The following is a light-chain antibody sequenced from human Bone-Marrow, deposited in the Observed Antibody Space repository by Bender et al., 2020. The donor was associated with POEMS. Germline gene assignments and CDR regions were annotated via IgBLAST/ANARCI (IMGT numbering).Light chain of an antibody. Sequence: QSVLTQPPSVSGAPGQRVTMSCIGSSSNTGSGYDINWYQHLPGTAPKLLIYGYNNRPSGVPDRFSGSKSGTSASLAITGLQAEDEGDYYCQSYDNSLGGWVFGGGTKLTVL. CDR2: GYN. V-gene: IGLV1-40*01. CDR1: SSNTGSGYD. J-gene: IGLJ3*02. CDR3: QSYDNSLGGWV.